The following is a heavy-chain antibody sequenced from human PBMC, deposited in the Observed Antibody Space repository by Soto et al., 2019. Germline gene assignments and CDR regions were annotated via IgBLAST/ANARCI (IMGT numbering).Heavy chain of an antibody. V-gene: IGHV4-59*01. J-gene: IGHJ4*02. D-gene: IGHD4-4*01. CDR2: IYYSWGT. CDR1: GGSINNYY. Sequence: LTCTISGGSINNYYGSWIRQPPGRGLEWIGHIYYSWGTIFSPSLKSRVTLSVDTSKNQFSLKLSSVTAADTAVYYCARADYSKIAYWGQGTMVTVSS. CDR3: ARADYSKIAY.